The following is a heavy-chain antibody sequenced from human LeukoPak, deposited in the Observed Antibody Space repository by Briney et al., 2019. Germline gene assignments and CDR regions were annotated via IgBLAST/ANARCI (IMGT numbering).Heavy chain of an antibody. J-gene: IGHJ4*02. V-gene: IGHV4-61*02. Sequence: PSETLSLTCAVSGYSISSGYYWSWIRQPAGKGLEWIGRIYTSGSTNYNPSLKSRVTISVDTSKNQFSLKLSSVTAADTAVYYCASTYYGSGSADYWGQGTLVTVSS. CDR3: ASTYYGSGSADY. D-gene: IGHD3-10*01. CDR1: GYSISSGYY. CDR2: IYTSGST.